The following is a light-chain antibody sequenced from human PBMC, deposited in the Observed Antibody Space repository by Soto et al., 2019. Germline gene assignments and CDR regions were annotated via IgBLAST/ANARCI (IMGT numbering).Light chain of an antibody. Sequence: ETVLTQSPGTLSLSPGERATLSCRASQTIRSNYLAWYRQTPGQAPRLLIYGASNRATGIADRFSCSGSGTDFTLIISRLELEDFALYYCQQYGSSPWTFGQGTKVEIK. J-gene: IGKJ1*01. V-gene: IGKV3-20*01. CDR1: QTIRSNY. CDR2: GAS. CDR3: QQYGSSPWT.